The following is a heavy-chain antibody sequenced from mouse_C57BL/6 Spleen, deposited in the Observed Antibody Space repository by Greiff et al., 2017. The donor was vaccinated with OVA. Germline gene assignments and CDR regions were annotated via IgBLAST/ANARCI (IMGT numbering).Heavy chain of an antibody. Sequence: QVQLQQPGAELVKPGASVKLSCKASGYTFTSYWMHWVKQRPGQGLEWIGMIHPNSGSTNYNEKFKSKATLTVDKSSSTAYMKLSSLTSEDSAVYYCARGRYYGSSPHAMDYWGQGTSVTVSS. CDR2: IHPNSGST. V-gene: IGHV1-64*01. D-gene: IGHD1-1*01. J-gene: IGHJ4*01. CDR1: GYTFTSYW. CDR3: ARGRYYGSSPHAMDY.